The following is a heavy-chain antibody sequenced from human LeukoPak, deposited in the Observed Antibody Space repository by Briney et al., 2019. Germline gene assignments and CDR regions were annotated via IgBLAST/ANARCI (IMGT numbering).Heavy chain of an antibody. Sequence: GGSLRLSCAATGLSVRSNFMRWVRPAPGKGLEWVSVIYGGGSTYYADSVKGRFTISRDTPKNTLYLQMNSLRVEDTAVYYCASWPVGWYGEDSWGQGTLVTVSS. J-gene: IGHJ4*02. CDR1: GLSVRSNF. D-gene: IGHD6-19*01. CDR3: ASWPVGWYGEDS. CDR2: IYGGGST. V-gene: IGHV3-53*01.